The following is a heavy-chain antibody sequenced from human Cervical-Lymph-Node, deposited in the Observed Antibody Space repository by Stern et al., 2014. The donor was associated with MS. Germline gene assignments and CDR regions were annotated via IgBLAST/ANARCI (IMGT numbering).Heavy chain of an antibody. CDR2: INPNCGRT. Sequence: MQLVESGAEVKKPGASVKVSCKASGYTFTSSYMPWVRQPPAQGLEWMGIINPNCGRTSHAQKFQGRVTMTRVTSTSTLYTQMGSLRSEDTAVYYCASSWDYYYGMDVWGQGTTVTVSS. CDR3: ASSWDYYYGMDV. J-gene: IGHJ6*02. D-gene: IGHD6-13*01. CDR1: GYTFTSSY. V-gene: IGHV1-46*01.